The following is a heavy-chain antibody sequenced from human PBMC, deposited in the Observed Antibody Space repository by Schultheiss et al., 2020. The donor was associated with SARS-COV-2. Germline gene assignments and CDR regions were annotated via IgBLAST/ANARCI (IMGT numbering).Heavy chain of an antibody. D-gene: IGHD1-26*01. CDR3: AKDRVAWELPIDAFDI. CDR1: GFTFDDYT. J-gene: IGHJ3*02. V-gene: IGHV3-43*01. CDR2: ISWDGGST. Sequence: GGSLRLSCAASGFTFDDYTMHWVRQAPGKGLEWVSLISWDGGSTYYADSVKGRFTISRDNSKNTLYLQMNSLRAEDTAVYYCAKDRVAWELPIDAFDIWGQGTMVTVSS.